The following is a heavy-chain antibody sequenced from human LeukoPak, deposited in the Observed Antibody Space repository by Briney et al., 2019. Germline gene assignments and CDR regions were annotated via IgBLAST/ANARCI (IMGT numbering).Heavy chain of an antibody. CDR2: IIPILDIA. CDR1: GDTFDNYS. D-gene: IGHD1-20*01. J-gene: IGHJ4*02. V-gene: IGHV1-69*02. CDR3: ATGITETFFHF. Sequence: ASVKVSCKTSGDTFDNYSFSWVRQAPGQGPEWMGRIIPILDIAKYAQKFQGRLAITADKSTSTVFMELSSLRPDDTAVFYCATGITETFFHFWGQGTLVTVSS.